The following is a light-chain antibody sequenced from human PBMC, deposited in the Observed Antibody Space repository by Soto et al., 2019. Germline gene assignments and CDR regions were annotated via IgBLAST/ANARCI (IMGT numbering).Light chain of an antibody. V-gene: IGKV1-39*01. CDR3: QQSYSAPMYT. Sequence: DVQMTQSPSSLSASVGDRVTITCRARQSISSYLNWYQQKPGETPKLLIYAASSLQTGVPSRFSGSGSGTDFTLTIISLQPEDFATDYCQQSYSAPMYTFGQGTKLEIK. J-gene: IGKJ2*01. CDR1: QSISSY. CDR2: AAS.